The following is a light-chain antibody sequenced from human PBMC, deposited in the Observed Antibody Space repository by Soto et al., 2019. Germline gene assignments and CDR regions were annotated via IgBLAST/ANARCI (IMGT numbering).Light chain of an antibody. J-gene: IGKJ5*01. V-gene: IGKV3-11*01. Sequence: TQSPATLSLSPGESATLSCRASQSVSSNLAWYQQKPGQAPRLLIYDTSIRATGIPARFSGSGSGTDFTLTISSLEPEDFAVYYCQQRNSWPPTFTFGQGTRLEIK. CDR2: DTS. CDR3: QQRNSWPPTFT. CDR1: QSVSSN.